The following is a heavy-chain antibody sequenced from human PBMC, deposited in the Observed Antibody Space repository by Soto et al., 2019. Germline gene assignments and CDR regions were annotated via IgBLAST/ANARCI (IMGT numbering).Heavy chain of an antibody. J-gene: IGHJ4*02. CDR2: IYYSGSP. V-gene: IGHV4-39*02. D-gene: IGHD7-27*01. Sequence: SETLSLTCAVYGGSFSSYYWGWIRQPPGKGLEWIGSIYYSGSPYYNPSLKSRVTISVDTSKNQFSLKLSSVTAADTAVYYCAKDGDPENLDYWGQGTLVTVSS. CDR1: GGSFSSYY. CDR3: AKDGDPENLDY.